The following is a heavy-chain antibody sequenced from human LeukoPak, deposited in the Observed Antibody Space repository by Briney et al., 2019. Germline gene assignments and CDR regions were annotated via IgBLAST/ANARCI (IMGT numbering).Heavy chain of an antibody. V-gene: IGHV3-23*01. CDR2: LSGSGAGT. J-gene: IGHJ4*02. CDR1: GFTFSDYA. Sequence: GGSLRLSCAASGFTFSDYALGWVRQAPGRGLQWVATLSGSGAGTYYSDSVQGRFTISRDNSKRTLFLQMNSLRAEDTAFYYCAKAELGVDTFFDYWGQGTLVTVSS. D-gene: IGHD3-3*01. CDR3: AKAELGVDTFFDY.